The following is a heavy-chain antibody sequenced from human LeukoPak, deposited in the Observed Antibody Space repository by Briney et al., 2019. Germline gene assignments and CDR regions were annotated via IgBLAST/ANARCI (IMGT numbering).Heavy chain of an antibody. V-gene: IGHV3-23*01. D-gene: IGHD5-12*01. CDR1: GFTFSNYA. J-gene: IGHJ4*02. CDR3: GKGLNRDYSGIGDY. CDR2: MSGGGDYT. Sequence: GXXLRLSCAASGFTFSNYAMSWVRQAPGKGLEWISSMSGGGDYTYYADSVKGRFTISRDNSENKLYLQADSLRAEDTAVYYCGKGLNRDYSGIGDYWGQGTLVTVSS.